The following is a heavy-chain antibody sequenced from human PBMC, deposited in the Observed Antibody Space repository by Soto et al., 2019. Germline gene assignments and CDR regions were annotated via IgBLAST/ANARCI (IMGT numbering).Heavy chain of an antibody. D-gene: IGHD4-17*01. J-gene: IGHJ5*02. CDR2: IYYSGST. Sequence: QVQLQESGPGLVKPSQTLSLTCTVSGGSISSGGYYWSWIRQHPGKGLEWIGYIYYSGSTYYNPSRKSRVTISVDTSKNQFSLKLSSVTAADTAVYYCAREPKVTTGWNWFDPWGQGTLVTVSS. V-gene: IGHV4-31*03. CDR1: GGSISSGGYY. CDR3: AREPKVTTGWNWFDP.